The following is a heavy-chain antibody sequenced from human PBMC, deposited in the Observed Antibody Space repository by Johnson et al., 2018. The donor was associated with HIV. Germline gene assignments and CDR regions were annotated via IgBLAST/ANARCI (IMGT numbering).Heavy chain of an antibody. Sequence: EVQLVESGGGLVQPGGSLRLSCAASGFTVSSNYMSWVRQAPGKGLEWVSVIYSGGSTYYADSVKGRFTISRDNSKNTLYLQMNSLRAEDTAVYYCARASNYEYDAFDIWGQGTMVTVSS. CDR1: GFTVSSNY. D-gene: IGHD1-7*01. J-gene: IGHJ3*02. V-gene: IGHV3-66*01. CDR3: ARASNYEYDAFDI. CDR2: IYSGGST.